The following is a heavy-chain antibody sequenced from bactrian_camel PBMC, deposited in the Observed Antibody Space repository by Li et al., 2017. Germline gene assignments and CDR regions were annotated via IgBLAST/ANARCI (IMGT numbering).Heavy chain of an antibody. Sequence: VESGGALRLSCAASGFTFSSYVMSWVRQAPGKGLEWVSGINRGGGTTYYADSVKGRFTISRDSAKSALYLQMNSLKTEDTAVYYCATRYGAGSGYNYWGNGTQVTV. J-gene: IGHJ4*01. V-gene: IGHV3S40*01. CDR1: GFTFSSYV. CDR3: ATRYGAGSGYNY. CDR2: INRGGGTT. D-gene: IGHD6*01.